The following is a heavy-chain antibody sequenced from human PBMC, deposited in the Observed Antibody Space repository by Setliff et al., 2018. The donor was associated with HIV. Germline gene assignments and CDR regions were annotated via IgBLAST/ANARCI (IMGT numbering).Heavy chain of an antibody. D-gene: IGHD1-26*01. CDR3: VRDPIEGSPDYFDY. CDR1: GFSSYV. J-gene: IGHJ4*02. V-gene: IGHV3-30-3*01. Sequence: GGSLRLSCKATGFSSYVLHWVRQAPGKGLEWVAVMLTGGGIKICADSVKGRFTISRDNSRNTLFLQMNNLRPEDTATYYCVRDPIEGSPDYFDYWGQGALVTVSS. CDR2: MLTGGGIK.